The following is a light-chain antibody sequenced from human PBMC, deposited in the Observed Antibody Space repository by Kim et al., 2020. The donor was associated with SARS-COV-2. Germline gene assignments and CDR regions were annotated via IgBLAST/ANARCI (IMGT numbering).Light chain of an antibody. CDR1: NSNIGVNT. J-gene: IGLJ3*02. Sequence: GQRVTIAFSGSNSNIGVNTVNWYQQFPGTAPKLLIYRNNQRPSGVPDRFSGSKSGTSASLALSGLLSEDEADYYCATWDDSLNAWVFGGGTQLTVL. CDR3: ATWDDSLNAWV. CDR2: RNN. V-gene: IGLV1-44*01.